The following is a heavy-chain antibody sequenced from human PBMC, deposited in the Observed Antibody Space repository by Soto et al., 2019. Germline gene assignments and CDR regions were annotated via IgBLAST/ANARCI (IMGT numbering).Heavy chain of an antibody. CDR3: ARDRTISVAGLYYFYYGMDV. CDR2: ISWNSGRI. V-gene: IGHV3-9*01. J-gene: IGHJ6*02. CDR1: GFTFDDYA. Sequence: PGGSLRLSCAASGFTFDDYAMYWVRQVPGKGLEWVSGISWNSGRIGYADSVKGRFTISRDNSKNTLYLQMNSLRAEDTAVYYCARDRTISVAGLYYFYYGMDVWGQGTTVTVSS. D-gene: IGHD6-19*01.